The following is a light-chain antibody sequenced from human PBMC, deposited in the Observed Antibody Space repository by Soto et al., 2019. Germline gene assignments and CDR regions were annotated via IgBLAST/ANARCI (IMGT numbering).Light chain of an antibody. Sequence: IEMTQSPATLSLAPWERVTLSCRASESVSTNLAWYQQKAGQAPRLLIYGASTRATGIPARFSGSGSGTEFTLTISSLQSEDFAVYYCQQYYKWPRTFGQGTKVDIK. CDR2: GAS. CDR3: QQYYKWPRT. J-gene: IGKJ1*01. CDR1: ESVSTN. V-gene: IGKV3-15*01.